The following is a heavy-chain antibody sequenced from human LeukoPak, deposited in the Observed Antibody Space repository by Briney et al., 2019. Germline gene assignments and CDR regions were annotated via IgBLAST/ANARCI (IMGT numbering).Heavy chain of an antibody. CDR2: FYYSGST. V-gene: IGHV4-59*01. Sequence: ETLSLTCPVSGGSISRYYWSWIRQPPGKGLEWIGCFYYSGSTNHNPSLKSRVAISVDTSKNQFSLKLSSVTAADTAVYYCARGPDYYDSSGYYPVWGQGTLVTVSS. CDR3: ARGPDYYDSSGYYPV. CDR1: GGSISRYY. D-gene: IGHD3-22*01. J-gene: IGHJ4*02.